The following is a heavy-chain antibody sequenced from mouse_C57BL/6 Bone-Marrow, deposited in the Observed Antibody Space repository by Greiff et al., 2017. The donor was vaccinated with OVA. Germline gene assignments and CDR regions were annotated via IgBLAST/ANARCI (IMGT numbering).Heavy chain of an antibody. CDR2: IDPNSGGT. D-gene: IGHD1-1*01. Sequence: QVQLQQSGAELVKPGASVKLSCKASGYTFTSYWMHWVKQRPGRGLEWIGRIDPNSGGTKYNEKFKSKATLTVDKPSSTAYMQLSSLTSEDSAVYYCAVITTVVATSRYFDVWGTGTTVTVSS. J-gene: IGHJ1*03. V-gene: IGHV1-72*01. CDR1: GYTFTSYW. CDR3: AVITTVVATSRYFDV.